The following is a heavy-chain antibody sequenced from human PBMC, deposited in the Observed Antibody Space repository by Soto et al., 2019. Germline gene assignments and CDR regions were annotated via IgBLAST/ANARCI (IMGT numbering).Heavy chain of an antibody. Sequence: SVKVSCKAPGGTLIDYSFSWMRQAPGQGLEWLGGIVPTSGGPNSAQKFHDRLTITADRSMGTVTMQLSSLTSDDTAVYYCARVGIRLIPADLGGGYHFQGLDVWGQGTTVTVSS. V-gene: IGHV1-69*06. D-gene: IGHD2-2*01. CDR2: IVPTSGGP. CDR3: ARVGIRLIPADLGGGYHFQGLDV. J-gene: IGHJ6*02. CDR1: GGTLIDYS.